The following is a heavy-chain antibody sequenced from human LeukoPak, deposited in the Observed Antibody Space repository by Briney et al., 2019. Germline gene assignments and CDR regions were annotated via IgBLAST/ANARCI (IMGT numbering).Heavy chain of an antibody. Sequence: PSETLSLTCTVSGGSISSYYWSWIRQPPGKGLEWIGYIYYSGSTNYNPSLKSRVTISVDTSKNQFSLKLSSVTAADTAVYYCARHGGYYYFGCWGQGTLVTVSS. CDR2: IYYSGST. V-gene: IGHV4-59*01. CDR1: GGSISSYY. J-gene: IGHJ4*02. CDR3: ARHGGYYYFGC. D-gene: IGHD3-22*01.